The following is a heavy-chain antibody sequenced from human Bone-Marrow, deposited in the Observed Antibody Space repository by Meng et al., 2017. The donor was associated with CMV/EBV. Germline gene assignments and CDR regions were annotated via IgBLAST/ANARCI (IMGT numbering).Heavy chain of an antibody. CDR2: INHSGST. J-gene: IGHJ4*02. V-gene: IGHV4-34*01. Sequence: VLLQTWGAGLLKPAATLSLPCAVYGGSFSGYYWSWSRQPPGKGLEWIGEINHSGSTNYNPSLKSRVTISVDTSKNQFSLKLSSVTAADTAVYYCARGGGPFDYWGQGTLVTVSS. D-gene: IGHD3-16*01. CDR1: GGSFSGYY. CDR3: ARGGGPFDY.